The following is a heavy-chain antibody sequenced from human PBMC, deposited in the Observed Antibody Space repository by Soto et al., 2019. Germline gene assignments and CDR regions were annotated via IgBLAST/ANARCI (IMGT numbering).Heavy chain of an antibody. CDR2: INLDGITT. CDR3: ARGYYSSSMDY. CDR1: GFSFRSYW. J-gene: IGHJ4*02. D-gene: IGHD6-6*01. V-gene: IGHV3-74*01. Sequence: GSLRLSCAVSGFSFRSYWMHWVRQGPGKELVWVSRINLDGITTNYADSVKGRFTISRDNAKNTLYLQMNSLRAEDTAVYYCARGYYSSSMDYWGQGTLVTVSS.